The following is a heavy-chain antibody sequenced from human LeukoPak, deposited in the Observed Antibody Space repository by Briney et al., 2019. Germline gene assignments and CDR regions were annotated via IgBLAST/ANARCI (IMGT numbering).Heavy chain of an antibody. D-gene: IGHD6-13*01. Sequence: SETLSLTCTVSGGSISSSSYYWGWIRQPPGKGLEWIGSIYCSGSTYYNPSLKSRVTISVDTSKNQFSLKLSSVTAADTAVYYCAREESGSSWLPYYYYYYMDVWGKGTTVTVSS. CDR3: AREESGSSWLPYYYYYYMDV. V-gene: IGHV4-39*02. J-gene: IGHJ6*03. CDR2: IYCSGST. CDR1: GGSISSSSYY.